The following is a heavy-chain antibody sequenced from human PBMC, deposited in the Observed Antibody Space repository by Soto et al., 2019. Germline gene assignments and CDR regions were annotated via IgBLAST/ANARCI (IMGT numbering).Heavy chain of an antibody. CDR2: IYPGDSDT. V-gene: IGHV5-51*01. CDR1: GYSLTSYW. CDR3: ARSPAYYYYGMDV. J-gene: IGHJ6*02. Sequence: PGESLKISCKGSGYSLTSYWIGWVRQMPGKGLEWMGIIYPGDSDTRYSPSFQGQVTISADKSISTAYLQWSSLKASDTAMYYCARSPAYYYYGMDVWGQGTTVTVSS.